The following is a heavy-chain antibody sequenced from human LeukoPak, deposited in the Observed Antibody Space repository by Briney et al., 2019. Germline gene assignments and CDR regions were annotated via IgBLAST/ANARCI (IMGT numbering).Heavy chain of an antibody. D-gene: IGHD1-26*01. CDR2: MNQDGSKK. CDR1: GFTFSHYT. Sequence: GGSLRLSCAASGFTFSHYTMNWVRQGPGKGLEWVANMNQDGSKKYYVDSVRGRFTISRDNAKNSLFLQMNSLRAEDTAVYYCARGGGTYSHFDYWGQGALVTVSS. CDR3: ARGGGTYSHFDY. V-gene: IGHV3-7*01. J-gene: IGHJ4*02.